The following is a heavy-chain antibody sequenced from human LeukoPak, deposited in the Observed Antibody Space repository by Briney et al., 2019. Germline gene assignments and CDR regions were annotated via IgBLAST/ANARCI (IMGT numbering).Heavy chain of an antibody. V-gene: IGHV3-48*02. Sequence: PGGSLRLSCAASGFTFSSYGMHWVRQAPGKGLEWVSYISSSSSTIYYADSVKGRFTISRDNAKNSLYLQMNSLRDEDTAVYYCASWYWGRIAAAGPLGSKRYYFDYWGQGTLVTVSS. CDR3: ASWYWGRIAAAGPLGSKRYYFDY. D-gene: IGHD6-13*01. CDR2: ISSSSSTI. CDR1: GFTFSSYG. J-gene: IGHJ4*02.